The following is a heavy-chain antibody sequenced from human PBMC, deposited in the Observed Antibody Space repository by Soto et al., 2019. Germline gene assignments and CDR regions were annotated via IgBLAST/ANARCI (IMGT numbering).Heavy chain of an antibody. Sequence: GESLKISCKGSGYSFTSYWIGWVRQMPGKGLEWMGIIYPGDSDTRYSPSFQGQVTISADKSISTAYLQGSSLKASDTAMYYCARFTFGGVIVHVPPDYWGQGTLVTVSS. J-gene: IGHJ4*02. CDR2: IYPGDSDT. CDR3: ARFTFGGVIVHVPPDY. CDR1: GYSFTSYW. V-gene: IGHV5-51*01. D-gene: IGHD3-16*02.